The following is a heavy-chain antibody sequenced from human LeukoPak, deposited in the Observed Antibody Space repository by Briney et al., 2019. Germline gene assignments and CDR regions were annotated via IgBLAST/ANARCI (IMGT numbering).Heavy chain of an antibody. CDR3: TKGRSNHY. CDR1: GFTFSDFW. Sequence: GGSLRLSCAASGFTFSDFWMGWVRQAPGKGLEWVANINQGGSESYYVDSVKGRFTISRDNAKKSLFLQMNSLRAEEKAVYYCTKGRSNHYWGQGTLVTVST. V-gene: IGHV3-7*01. D-gene: IGHD4-11*01. J-gene: IGHJ4*02. CDR2: INQGGSES.